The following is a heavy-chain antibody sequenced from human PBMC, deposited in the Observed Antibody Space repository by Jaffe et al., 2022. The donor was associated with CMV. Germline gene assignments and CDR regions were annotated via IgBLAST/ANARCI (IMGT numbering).Heavy chain of an antibody. CDR3: ARDPVDHGDYVGDAFDI. D-gene: IGHD4-17*01. Sequence: EVQLVESGGGLVQPGGSLRLSCAASGFTFSSYWMHWVRQAPGKGLVWVSRINSDGSSTSYADSVKGRFTISRDNAKNTLYLQMNSLRAEDTAVYYCARDPVDHGDYVGDAFDIWGQGTMVTVSS. CDR2: INSDGSST. J-gene: IGHJ3*02. CDR1: GFTFSSYW. V-gene: IGHV3-74*01.